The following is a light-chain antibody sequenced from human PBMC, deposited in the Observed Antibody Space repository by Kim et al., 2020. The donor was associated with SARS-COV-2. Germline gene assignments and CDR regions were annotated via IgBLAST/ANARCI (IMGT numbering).Light chain of an antibody. CDR3: CSYAGRGTWV. CDR1: SSDVGGYDL. Sequence: QSALTQPASVSGSPDQSIAISCTGTSSDVGGYDLVSWYQQHPGNAPKLMIYEDNKRPSGASTRFSGSKSGNTASLVISGLQTEDEADYYCCSYAGRGTWVFGGGTKLTVL. V-gene: IGLV2-23*01. J-gene: IGLJ3*02. CDR2: EDN.